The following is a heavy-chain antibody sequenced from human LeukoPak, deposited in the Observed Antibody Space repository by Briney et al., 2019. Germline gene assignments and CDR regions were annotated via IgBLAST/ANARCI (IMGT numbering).Heavy chain of an antibody. J-gene: IGHJ4*02. D-gene: IGHD3-22*01. CDR3: AKSPLPNYYYDSSGIFDY. CDR1: GFTFSSYW. V-gene: IGHV3-23*01. Sequence: GGSLRLSCAASGFTFSSYWMRWVRQAPGKGLEWVSAISGSGGSTYYADSVKGRSTISRDNSKNTLYLQMNSLRAEDTAVYYCAKSPLPNYYYDSSGIFDYWGQGTLVTVSS. CDR2: ISGSGGST.